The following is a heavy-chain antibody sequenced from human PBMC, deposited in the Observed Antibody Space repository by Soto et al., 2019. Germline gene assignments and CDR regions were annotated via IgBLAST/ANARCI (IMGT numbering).Heavy chain of an antibody. D-gene: IGHD6-13*01. Sequence: QVQLVQSGAEVKKPGASVKVSCKASGYTFTSYDINWVRQATGQGLEWMGWMNPNSGNTGYAQKFQGRVTMTRNTSISTAYMELSXMRSEDTAVXXXAXXXSAAXTGWFDPWGQGTLVTVSS. V-gene: IGHV1-8*01. J-gene: IGHJ5*02. CDR2: MNPNSGNT. CDR3: AXXXSAAXTGWFDP. CDR1: GYTFTSYD.